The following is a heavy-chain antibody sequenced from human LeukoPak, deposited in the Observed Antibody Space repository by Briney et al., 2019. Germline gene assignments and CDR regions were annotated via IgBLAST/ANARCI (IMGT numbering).Heavy chain of an antibody. Sequence: GGSLRLSCAASGFTFSSYAMSWVRQAPGKGLEWVTAISGSGGSTYYADSVKGRFTISRDNSKNTLYLQMNSLRAEDTAVYYCAKAGTPPGGAFDIWGQGTMVTVSS. CDR1: GFTFSSYA. D-gene: IGHD3-10*01. CDR3: AKAGTPPGGAFDI. J-gene: IGHJ3*02. V-gene: IGHV3-23*01. CDR2: ISGSGGST.